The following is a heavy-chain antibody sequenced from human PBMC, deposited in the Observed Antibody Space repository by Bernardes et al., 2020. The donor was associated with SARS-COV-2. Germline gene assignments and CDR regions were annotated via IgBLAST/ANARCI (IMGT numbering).Heavy chain of an antibody. Sequence: GSLRLSCAASGFTFSSYSMNWVRQAPGKGLEWVSSISSSSSYIYYADSVKGRFTISRDNAKNSLYLQMNSLRAEDTAVYYCARDPFDYGDYTPFPYWGQGTLVNVSS. CDR2: ISSSSSYI. J-gene: IGHJ4*02. V-gene: IGHV3-21*01. CDR3: ARDPFDYGDYTPFPY. D-gene: IGHD4-17*01. CDR1: GFTFSSYS.